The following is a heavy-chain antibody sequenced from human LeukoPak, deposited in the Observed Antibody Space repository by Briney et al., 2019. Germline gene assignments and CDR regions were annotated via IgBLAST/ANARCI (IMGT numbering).Heavy chain of an antibody. V-gene: IGHV3-48*01. CDR3: ARSFRYFDWLPIDY. CDR2: ISSSSSTI. D-gene: IGHD3-9*01. Sequence: GGSLRLSCAASGFTFSSYSMNWVRQAPGKGLEWVSYISSSSSTIYYADSVKGRFTISRDNAKNPLYLQMNSLRAEDTAVYYCARSFRYFDWLPIDYWGQGTLVTVSS. J-gene: IGHJ4*02. CDR1: GFTFSSYS.